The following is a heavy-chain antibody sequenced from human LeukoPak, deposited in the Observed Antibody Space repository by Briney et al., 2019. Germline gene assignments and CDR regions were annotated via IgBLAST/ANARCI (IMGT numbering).Heavy chain of an antibody. CDR3: ARVSRSMVDV. CDR1: GFTFSSYG. D-gene: IGHD5-24*01. CDR2: ISYDGSNE. J-gene: IGHJ6*04. V-gene: IGHV3-30*03. Sequence: GGSLRLSCAASGFTFSSYGMHWVRQAPGKGLEWVAFISYDGSNEYYADSVKGRFTISRDNSKNTLYLQMNSLRVEDTAVYYCARVSRSMVDVWGKGTTVTISS.